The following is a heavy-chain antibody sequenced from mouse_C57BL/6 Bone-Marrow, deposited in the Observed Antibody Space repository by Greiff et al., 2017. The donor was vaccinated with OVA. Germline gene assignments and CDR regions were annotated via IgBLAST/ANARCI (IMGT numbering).Heavy chain of an antibody. CDR2: FYPGSGNT. CDR3: ARKRDYSTHFDY. CDR1: GYTFTDYY. D-gene: IGHD2-5*01. Sequence: QVHVKQSGAELVRPGASVKLSCKASGYTFTDYYINWVKQRPGQGLEWIARFYPGSGNTYYNEKFKGKATLTAEKSSSTAYMQLSSLTSEDSAVYFCARKRDYSTHFDYWGQGTTLTVSS. V-gene: IGHV1-76*01. J-gene: IGHJ2*01.